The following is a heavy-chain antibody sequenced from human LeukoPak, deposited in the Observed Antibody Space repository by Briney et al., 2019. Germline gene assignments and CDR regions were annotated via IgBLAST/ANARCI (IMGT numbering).Heavy chain of an antibody. CDR3: ARGVSQWLVFTHAFDI. CDR1: GGSFSGYY. Sequence: PSETLSLTCAVYGGSFSGYYWSWIRQPPGKGLEWIGEINHSGSTNYNPSLKSRVTISVDTSKNQFSLKLSSVTAADTAVYYCARGVSQWLVFTHAFDIWGQGTMVTVSS. V-gene: IGHV4-34*01. J-gene: IGHJ3*02. CDR2: INHSGST. D-gene: IGHD6-19*01.